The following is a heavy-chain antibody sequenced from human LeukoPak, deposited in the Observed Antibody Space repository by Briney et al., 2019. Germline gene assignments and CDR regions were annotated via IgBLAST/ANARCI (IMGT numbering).Heavy chain of an antibody. V-gene: IGHV1-69*05. CDR2: IIPIFGTA. CDR1: GGTFSSYA. J-gene: IGHJ5*02. Sequence: GASVKVSCKASGGTFSSYAISWVRQAPGQGLERMGGIIPIFGTANYAQKFQGRVTITTDESTSTAYMELSSLRSEDTAVYYCARGGYCSSTSCYTSAYWFDPWGQGTLVTVSS. D-gene: IGHD2-2*02. CDR3: ARGGYCSSTSCYTSAYWFDP.